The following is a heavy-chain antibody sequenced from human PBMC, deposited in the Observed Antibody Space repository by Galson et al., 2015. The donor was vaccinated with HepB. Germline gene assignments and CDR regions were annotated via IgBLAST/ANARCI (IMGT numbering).Heavy chain of an antibody. D-gene: IGHD3-10*01. J-gene: IGHJ2*01. CDR3: ARDRFEVSGGFDL. CDR2: ISYDGSNK. CDR1: GFTFSSYA. Sequence: SLRLSCAASGFTFSSYAMHWVQQAPGKGLDWMAVISYDGSNKNYVDSVKGRFIISRDNSKKTLSLQMNSLRAEDTAVYYCARDRFEVSGGFDLWGRGTLVTVSS. V-gene: IGHV3-30*03.